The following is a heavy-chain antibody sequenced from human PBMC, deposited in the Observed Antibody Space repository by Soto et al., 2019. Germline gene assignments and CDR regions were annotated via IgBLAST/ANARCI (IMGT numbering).Heavy chain of an antibody. J-gene: IGHJ6*02. Sequence: PGGSLRLSCVASGFNLHEHAMHWVRQAPGKGLEWVSGIFRDGNRMDYADSVKGRFFISRDNAKNSLYLQMNSLREDDTALYYCTKDINMGGVDVWGQGTTVTVSS. CDR1: GFNLHEHA. V-gene: IGHV3-9*01. CDR2: IFRDGNRM. CDR3: TKDINMGGVDV. D-gene: IGHD3-10*01.